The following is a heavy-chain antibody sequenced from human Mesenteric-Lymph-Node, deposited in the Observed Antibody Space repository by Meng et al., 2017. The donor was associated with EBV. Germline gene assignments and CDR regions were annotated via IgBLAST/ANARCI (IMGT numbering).Heavy chain of an antibody. CDR3: GTMVARWGAENPNDY. V-gene: IGHV4-4*02. Sequence: VPLQGPGPGLVKPSGTLSLTCAVSSGSISSSHWWSWVRQPPGKGLEWIGDIYHSGSTNYSPSLKSRVTMSMDTSNNQFSLRLTSVTAADTAVYYCGTMVARWGAENPNDYWGQGILVTVSS. J-gene: IGHJ4*02. CDR2: IYHSGST. CDR1: SGSISSSHW. D-gene: IGHD2-8*01.